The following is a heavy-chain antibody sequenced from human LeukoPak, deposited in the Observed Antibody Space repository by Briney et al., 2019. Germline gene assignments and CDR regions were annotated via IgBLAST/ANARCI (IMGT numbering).Heavy chain of an antibody. J-gene: IGHJ4*02. D-gene: IGHD5-18*01. CDR2: ISAYNGNT. CDR3: ARGHSHTAQTPFDY. V-gene: IGHV1-18*01. CDR1: GYTFTSYG. Sequence: ASVKVSCKASGYTFTSYGISWERQAPGQGLEWMGWISAYNGNTNYAQNLQGRVTMTTDTSTSTAYMELRSLRSDDTAVYYCARGHSHTAQTPFDYWGQGTLVTVSS.